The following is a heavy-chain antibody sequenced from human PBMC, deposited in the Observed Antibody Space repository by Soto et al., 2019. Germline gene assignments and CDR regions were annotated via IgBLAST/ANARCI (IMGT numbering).Heavy chain of an antibody. CDR1: GFTFAGYST. CDR3: VKDRGGFAGGWESFDY. J-gene: IGHJ4*02. CDR2: ISGSGGST. D-gene: IGHD6-19*01. Sequence: EVHLLESGGGLVQPGGSLRLSCAASGFTFAGYSTMSWVRQAPGKGLEWVSSISGSGGSTYYADSVKGRFTISRDNSKNTLYLQMNALSAEDTAFYYCVKDRGGFAGGWESFDYWGQGALVTVSS. V-gene: IGHV3-23*01.